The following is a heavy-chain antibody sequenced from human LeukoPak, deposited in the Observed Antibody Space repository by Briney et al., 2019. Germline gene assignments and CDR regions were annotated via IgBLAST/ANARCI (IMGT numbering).Heavy chain of an antibody. J-gene: IGHJ4*02. V-gene: IGHV4-59*01. CDR3: ASPPGDSSGYYYFGY. CDR2: ISYSGST. D-gene: IGHD3-22*01. CDR1: GGSISSYY. Sequence: SETLSLTCAVSGGSISSYYWSWIRQPPGKGLEWIGYISYSGSTNYNPSLKSRVTISVDTSKDQFSLKLSSVTAADTAVYYCASPPGDSSGYYYFGYWGQGTLVTVSS.